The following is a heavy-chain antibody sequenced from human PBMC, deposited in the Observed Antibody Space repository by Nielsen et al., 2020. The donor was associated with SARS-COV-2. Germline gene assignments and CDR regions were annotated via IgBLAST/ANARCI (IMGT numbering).Heavy chain of an antibody. CDR1: GFTFSSYA. CDR3: ARLSVAGMQNYYYYYMDV. J-gene: IGHJ6*03. D-gene: IGHD6-19*01. V-gene: IGHV4-39*01. CDR2: IYYSGST. Sequence: GSLRLSCAASGFTFSSYAMSWVRQPPGKGLEWIGSIYYSGSTYYNPSLKSRVTISVDTSKNQFSLKLSSVTAADTAVYYCARLSVAGMQNYYYYYMDVWGKGTTVTVSS.